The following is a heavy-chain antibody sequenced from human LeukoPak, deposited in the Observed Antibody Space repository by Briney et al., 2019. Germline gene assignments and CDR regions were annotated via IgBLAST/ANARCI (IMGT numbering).Heavy chain of an antibody. J-gene: IGHJ4*02. Sequence: GGSLRFSCAASGFTFSSYAMSWVRQAPGKGLERVSAISGSGGSTYYADSVKGRFTISRDNSKNTLYLQMNSLRAEDTAVYYCASYSSGWYGPFDYWGQGTLVTVSS. D-gene: IGHD6-19*01. CDR2: ISGSGGST. CDR3: ASYSSGWYGPFDY. CDR1: GFTFSSYA. V-gene: IGHV3-23*01.